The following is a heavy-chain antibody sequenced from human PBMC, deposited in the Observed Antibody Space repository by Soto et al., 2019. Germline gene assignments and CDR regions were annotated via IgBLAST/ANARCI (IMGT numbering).Heavy chain of an antibody. CDR2: RSYSGST. J-gene: IGHJ6*02. D-gene: IGHD3-22*01. CDR1: AGCISRGDYY. Sequence: SETLSLTCTVSAGCISRGDYYRSWLRQHPGNGLESNGYRSYSGSTHYNPSLKSRVTILFDTSRNQFSLSLRSVTAADMAVYYCARYYYYESSGYPEAFYYGMDVWGQGTTVTVSS. CDR3: ARYYYYESSGYPEAFYYGMDV. V-gene: IGHV4-31*03.